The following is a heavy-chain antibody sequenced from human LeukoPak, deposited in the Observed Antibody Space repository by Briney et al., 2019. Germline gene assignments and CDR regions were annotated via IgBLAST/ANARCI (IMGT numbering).Heavy chain of an antibody. Sequence: ASVKVSCKASGYTFTSYGISWVRQAPGQGLEWMGWISAYNGNTNYAQKLQGRVTMTTDTSTSTAYMELRSLTSDDTAVYYCAREAHYDILTGRGWFDPWGQGTLVTVSS. V-gene: IGHV1-18*04. CDR1: GYTFTSYG. D-gene: IGHD3-9*01. CDR3: AREAHYDILTGRGWFDP. CDR2: ISAYNGNT. J-gene: IGHJ5*02.